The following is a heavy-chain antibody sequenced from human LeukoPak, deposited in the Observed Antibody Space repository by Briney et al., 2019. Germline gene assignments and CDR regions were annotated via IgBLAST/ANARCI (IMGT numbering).Heavy chain of an antibody. CDR2: ISAYNGNT. J-gene: IGHJ4*02. CDR1: GYTLISYG. CDR3: ACDRAAGTANEIDC. V-gene: IGHV1-18*01. D-gene: IGHD6-19*01. Sequence: ASVKVSCKDSGYTLISYGISGVRQAPGQGLEWMGWISAYNGNTKYARKLQGRVTMTTDTSTRTAYMELRSLRSDDTAVYYCACDRAAGTANEIDCWGQGSLVTVSS.